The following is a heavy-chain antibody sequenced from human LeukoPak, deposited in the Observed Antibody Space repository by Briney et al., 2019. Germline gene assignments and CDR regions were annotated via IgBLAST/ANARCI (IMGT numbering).Heavy chain of an antibody. Sequence: GGSLRLSCAASGFTVSSNYMSWLRQAPGKGLEWVSVIYSGGSTYYADSVKGRFILSRDNSKNTVYMQMSSLRAEDTATYYCAKDYCRDGNCPFPFLDSWGQGTLVTVSS. CDR3: AKDYCRDGNCPFPFLDS. CDR2: IYSGGST. J-gene: IGHJ4*02. CDR1: GFTVSSNY. V-gene: IGHV3-53*01. D-gene: IGHD2-15*01.